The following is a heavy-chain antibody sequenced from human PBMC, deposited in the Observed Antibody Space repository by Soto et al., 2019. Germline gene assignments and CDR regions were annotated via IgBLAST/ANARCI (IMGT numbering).Heavy chain of an antibody. J-gene: IGHJ4*02. Sequence: EVQLLESGGGLVQPGGSLRLSCAASGFSFNFYVMTWVRQAPGKGLEWVSGMSGSGGHKYYADSVKGRFTVSRDNSNSTLFLQMNSLRAEDTAVYYCARAVTQYFDDWGQGTLVTVSS. CDR3: ARAVTQYFDD. CDR2: MSGSGGHK. CDR1: GFSFNFYV. V-gene: IGHV3-23*01.